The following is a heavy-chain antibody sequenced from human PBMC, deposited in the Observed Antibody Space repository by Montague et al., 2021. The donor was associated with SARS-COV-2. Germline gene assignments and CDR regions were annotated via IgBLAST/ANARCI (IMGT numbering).Heavy chain of an antibody. D-gene: IGHD4-17*01. J-gene: IGHJ4*02. CDR2: ISWNSGSI. CDR3: SFYGDYALDY. V-gene: IGHV3-9*01. Sequence: SLSLSCAASGFTFDDYAMPWVRQAPGKGLEWVSGISWNSGSIGYADSVKGRFTISRDNAKNSLYLQMNSLRAEDTALYYCSFYGDYALDYWGQGTLVTVSS. CDR1: GFTFDDYA.